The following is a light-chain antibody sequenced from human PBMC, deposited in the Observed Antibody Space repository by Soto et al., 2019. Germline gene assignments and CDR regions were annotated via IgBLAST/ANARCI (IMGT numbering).Light chain of an antibody. CDR2: AAS. V-gene: IGKV1-39*01. Sequence: DIQMTQSPSSLSASVGDRFTITCRASESISRHLNWYQQKPGKAPKLLIYAASSLQNGVPSRFSGSGSGTDFTLTISNLQPEDFATYYCQQSYSTLSITFGQGTRLEIK. CDR1: ESISRH. J-gene: IGKJ5*01. CDR3: QQSYSTLSIT.